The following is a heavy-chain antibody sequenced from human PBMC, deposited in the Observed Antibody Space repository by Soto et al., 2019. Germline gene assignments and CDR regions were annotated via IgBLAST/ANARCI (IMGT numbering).Heavy chain of an antibody. Sequence: SETLSLTCAVYGGSFSGYYWSWIRQPPGKGLEWIGEINHSGSTNYNPSLKSRVTISVDTSKNQFSLKLSSVTAADTAVYYCARSLGYCSSTSCRNPPTAMALGFFAYWGQGTLVAVSS. V-gene: IGHV4-34*01. CDR2: INHSGST. CDR1: GGSFSGYY. CDR3: ARSLGYCSSTSCRNPPTAMALGFFAY. D-gene: IGHD2-2*01. J-gene: IGHJ4*02.